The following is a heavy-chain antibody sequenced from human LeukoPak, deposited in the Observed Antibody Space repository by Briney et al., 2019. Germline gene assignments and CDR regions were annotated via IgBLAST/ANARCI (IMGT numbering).Heavy chain of an antibody. Sequence: SETLSLTCAVYGGSDSGYYWSLIRQPAGKGLEWIGEINHSGSTNYNPSLKSRVTISVDTSKNQFSLKLSSVTAADTAVYYCAREGYYDSSGSWGQGTLVTVSS. CDR3: AREGYYDSSGS. CDR1: GGSDSGYY. D-gene: IGHD3-22*01. J-gene: IGHJ5*02. CDR2: INHSGST. V-gene: IGHV4-34*01.